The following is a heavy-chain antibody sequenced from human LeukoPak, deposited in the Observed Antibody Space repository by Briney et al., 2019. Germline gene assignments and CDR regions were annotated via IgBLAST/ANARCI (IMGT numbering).Heavy chain of an antibody. CDR1: GGSISSGGYS. J-gene: IGHJ5*02. Sequence: TLSLTCAVSGGSISSGGYSWSWIRQPPGKGLEWIGYIYHSGSTYYNPSLKSRVTISVDRSKNQFSLKLSSVTAADTAVYYCASLGYCSGGSCQDNWFDPWGQGTLVTVSS. D-gene: IGHD2-15*01. CDR3: ASLGYCSGGSCQDNWFDP. CDR2: IYHSGST. V-gene: IGHV4-30-2*01.